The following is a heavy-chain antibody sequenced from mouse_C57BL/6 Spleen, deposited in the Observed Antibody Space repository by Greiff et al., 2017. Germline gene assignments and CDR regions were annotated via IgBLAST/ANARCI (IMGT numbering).Heavy chain of an antibody. V-gene: IGHV1-76*01. CDR2: IYPGSGNT. CDR1: GYTFTDYY. CDR3: AREIYYGNYVFAY. J-gene: IGHJ3*01. Sequence: QVQLKQSGAELVRPGASVKLSCKASGYTFTDYYINWVKQRPGQGLEWIARIYPGSGNTYYNEKFKGKATLTAEKSSSTAYMQLSSLTSEDSAVYFCAREIYYGNYVFAYWGQGTLVTVSA. D-gene: IGHD2-1*01.